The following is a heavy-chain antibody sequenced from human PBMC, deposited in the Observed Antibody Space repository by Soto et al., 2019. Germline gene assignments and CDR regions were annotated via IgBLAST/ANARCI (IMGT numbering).Heavy chain of an antibody. CDR1: GYTFTNNV. CDR3: ERSRLGEFFFDF. Sequence: DSVKVSCKASGYTFTNNVIHWVRQAPGQRLEWMAWINAGNGNTKYSQKFQGRVTITRDTSASTAYMELSSLISEDTAVYYCERSRLGEFFFDFCGQLNLVTVSS. CDR2: INAGNGNT. V-gene: IGHV1-3*01. D-gene: IGHD3-10*01. J-gene: IGHJ4*02.